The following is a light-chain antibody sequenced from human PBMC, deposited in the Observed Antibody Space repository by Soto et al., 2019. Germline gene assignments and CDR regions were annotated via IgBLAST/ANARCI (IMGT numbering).Light chain of an antibody. CDR2: AAS. CDR3: QQSYGTPT. CDR1: QSISNY. J-gene: IGKJ1*01. Sequence: DIQMTQSPSTLPASVWDRVTITCRASQSISNYLNWYQQKPGTAPKFLIYAASRLQSGVPSRFSGSGSGTDFTLTISSPQPEDFGIYYCQQSYGTPTFGQGTKVDIK. V-gene: IGKV1-39*01.